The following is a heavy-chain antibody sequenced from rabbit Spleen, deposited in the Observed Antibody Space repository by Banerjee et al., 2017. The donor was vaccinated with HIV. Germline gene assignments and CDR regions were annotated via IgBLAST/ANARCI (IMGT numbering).Heavy chain of an antibody. V-gene: IGHV1S45*01. D-gene: IGHD1-1*01. CDR1: GVSFSGSSY. J-gene: IGHJ6*01. CDR3: ARDTSSSFSSYGMDL. CDR2: IDAGSSSFT. Sequence: QEQLEESGGDLVKPGASLTLTCIASGVSFSGSSYMCWVRQAPGKGLEWVACIDAGSSSFTYFANWAKGRFTISMTSSTTVTLQMTSLTAADTATYFCARDTSSSFSSYGMDLWGPGTLVTVS.